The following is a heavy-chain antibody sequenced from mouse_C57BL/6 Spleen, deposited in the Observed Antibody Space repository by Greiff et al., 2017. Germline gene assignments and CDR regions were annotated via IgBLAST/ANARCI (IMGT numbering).Heavy chain of an antibody. CDR3: AKHVGDYGWCAY. D-gene: IGHD2-4*01. Sequence: VKLKASGPGLVAPSQSLSITCTVSGFSLTSYGVDWVRPPPGKGLEWLGVIGGGGSTKYNSALMSRLSSSKDNSKSQVCLKRNSLQTYDTAMYYCAKHVGDYGWCAYWGQGTLVTVSA. V-gene: IGHV2-9*01. J-gene: IGHJ3*01. CDR1: GFSLTSYG. CDR2: IGGGGST.